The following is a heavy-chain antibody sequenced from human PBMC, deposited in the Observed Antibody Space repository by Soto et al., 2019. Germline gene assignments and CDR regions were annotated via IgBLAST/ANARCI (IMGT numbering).Heavy chain of an antibody. CDR2: IYYSGST. Sequence: PSETLSLTCTVSGGSISSSSYYWGWIRQPPGKGLEWIGSIYYSGSTYYNPSLKSRATISVDTSKNQFSLKLSSVTAADTAVYYCARLRRDIVVVPAAIWFDPWGQGTLVTVSS. J-gene: IGHJ5*02. D-gene: IGHD2-2*01. CDR3: ARLRRDIVVVPAAIWFDP. V-gene: IGHV4-39*01. CDR1: GGSISSSSYY.